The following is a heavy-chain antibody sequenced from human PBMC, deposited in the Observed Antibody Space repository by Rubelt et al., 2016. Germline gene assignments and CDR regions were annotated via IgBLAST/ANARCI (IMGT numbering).Heavy chain of an antibody. CDR3: ARVEARYSYGHSSAEFDY. CDR2: ISYDGSNK. Sequence: GGGVVQPGRSLRLSCAASGFTFSSYGMHWVRQAPGKGLEWVAVISYDGSNKYYADSVKGRFTISRDNSKNTLYLQMNSLRAEDTAVYYCARVEARYSYGHSSAEFDYWGQGTLVTVSS. CDR1: GFTFSSYG. V-gene: IGHV3-30*03. D-gene: IGHD5-18*01. J-gene: IGHJ4*02.